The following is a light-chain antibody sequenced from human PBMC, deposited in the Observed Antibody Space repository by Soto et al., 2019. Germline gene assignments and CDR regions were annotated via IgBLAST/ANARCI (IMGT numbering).Light chain of an antibody. Sequence: DIQMTQSPSSLSASVGDRVTITCRASQGIGDDLGWFQQKPGKAPKCLIYAASSLQSGVPSRFSGSGSGTEFTLTISSLQPEDFATYYCLQHSSYPITFGQGTRLEIK. J-gene: IGKJ5*01. CDR1: QGIGDD. V-gene: IGKV1-17*01. CDR2: AAS. CDR3: LQHSSYPIT.